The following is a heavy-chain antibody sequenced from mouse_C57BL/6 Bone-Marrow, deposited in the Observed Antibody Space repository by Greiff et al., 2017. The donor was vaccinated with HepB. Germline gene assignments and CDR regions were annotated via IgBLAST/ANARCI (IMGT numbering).Heavy chain of an antibody. V-gene: IGHV1-26*01. CDR2: INPNNGGT. Sequence: EVQLQLSGPELVKPGASVKISCKASGYTFTDYYMNWVKQSHGKSLEWIGDINPNNGGTSYNQKFKGKATLTVDKSSSTAYMELRSLTSEDSAVYYCASTTGLAGTPAWFAYWGQGTLVTVSA. CDR3: ASTTGLAGTPAWFAY. D-gene: IGHD1-1*01. CDR1: GYTFTDYY. J-gene: IGHJ3*01.